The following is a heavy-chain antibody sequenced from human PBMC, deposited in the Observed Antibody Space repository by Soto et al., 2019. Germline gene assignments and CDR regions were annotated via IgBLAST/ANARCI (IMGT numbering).Heavy chain of an antibody. J-gene: IGHJ6*02. CDR2: IIPIFPTP. D-gene: IGHD3-16*01. CDR1: GGTFGNSA. Sequence: QVQLVQSGAEVKKPGSSVTVSCKASGGTFGNSAISWVRQAPGQGLEWMGGIIPIFPTPDYAQKFQGRVTITADEAPTRVYMELPSLGSEYTAVYYCARDKDRQQFGGNYFYGIDLWCQGNTVTVSS. V-gene: IGHV1-69*12. CDR3: ARDKDRQQFGGNYFYGIDL.